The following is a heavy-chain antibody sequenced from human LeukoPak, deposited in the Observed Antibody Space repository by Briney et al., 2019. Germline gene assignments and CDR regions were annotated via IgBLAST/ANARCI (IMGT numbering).Heavy chain of an antibody. D-gene: IGHD1-26*01. CDR3: ARDSIVGATEWFDP. J-gene: IGHJ5*02. CDR2: IHPSGSP. Sequence: SETLSLSCGVYGGSFSGYYLTWIRQPPGKGLEWIGEIHPSGSPNYNPSLKSRVTMSVDTPKNQFSLKLSSVTAADTAVYYCARDSIVGATEWFDPWGQGTLVTVSS. CDR1: GGSFSGYY. V-gene: IGHV4-34*01.